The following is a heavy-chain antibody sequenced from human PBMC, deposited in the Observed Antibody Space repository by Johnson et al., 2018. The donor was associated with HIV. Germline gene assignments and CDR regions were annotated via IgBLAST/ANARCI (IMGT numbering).Heavy chain of an antibody. CDR3: ARVSYNVWGGYPDAFDI. V-gene: IGHV3-30*02. D-gene: IGHD3-3*01. Sequence: QVQLVESGGGVVQPGGPLRLSCAASGFIFRTNGMHWVRQAPGKGLEWVSFIQYDGSDKSYEDSVKGRFTISRDNSKNTLSLQMNSLRVEDTAVYYCARVSYNVWGGYPDAFDIWGQGTMVTVSS. CDR2: IQYDGSDK. CDR1: GFIFRTNG. J-gene: IGHJ3*02.